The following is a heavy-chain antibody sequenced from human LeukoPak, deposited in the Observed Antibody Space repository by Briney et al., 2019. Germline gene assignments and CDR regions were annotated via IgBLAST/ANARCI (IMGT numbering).Heavy chain of an antibody. CDR1: GFTFSSYW. J-gene: IGHJ5*02. D-gene: IGHD6-13*01. Sequence: PGGSLRLSCAASGFTFSSYWMSWVRQAPGKGLEWVANIKQDGSEKYYVDSVKGRFTISRDNAKNSLYLQMNSLRAEDTAVYYCAKAPIAAAGTFVWFDPWGQGTLVTVSS. CDR3: AKAPIAAAGTFVWFDP. V-gene: IGHV3-7*01. CDR2: IKQDGSEK.